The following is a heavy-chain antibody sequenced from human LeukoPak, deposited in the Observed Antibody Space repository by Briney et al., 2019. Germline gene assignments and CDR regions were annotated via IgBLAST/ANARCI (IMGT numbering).Heavy chain of an antibody. CDR3: ARDSSGQFRHFGY. CDR1: GFTFSTYW. Sequence: PSGGSLRLSCATSGFTFSTYWMTWVRQAPGKGLEWVANIKEDGSLKYYADSVKGRFIISRDNSRNTLYLQMNSLRAEDTAVYYCARDSSGQFRHFGYWGQGTLVTVSS. V-gene: IGHV3-7*01. D-gene: IGHD3-10*01. CDR2: IKEDGSLK. J-gene: IGHJ4*02.